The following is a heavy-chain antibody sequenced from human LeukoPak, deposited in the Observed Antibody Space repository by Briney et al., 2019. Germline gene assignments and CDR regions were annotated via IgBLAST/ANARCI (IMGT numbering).Heavy chain of an antibody. CDR1: GGSISSYY. J-gene: IGHJ6*02. CDR2: IYTSGST. D-gene: IGHD2-15*01. V-gene: IGHV4-4*07. CDR3: ARDCSGGSCYTTGRYYHYGMDV. Sequence: SETLSLTCTVSGGSISSYYWSWIRQPAGKGLEWIGRIYTSGSTNYNPSLKSRVTMSVDTSKNQFSLKLSSVTAADTAVYYCARDCSGGSCYTTGRYYHYGMDVWGQGTTVTVSS.